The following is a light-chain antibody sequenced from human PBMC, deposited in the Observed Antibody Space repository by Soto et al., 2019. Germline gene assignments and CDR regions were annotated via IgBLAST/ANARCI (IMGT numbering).Light chain of an antibody. CDR3: HQYDNLPFT. V-gene: IGKV1-33*01. J-gene: IGKJ4*01. CDR2: DAS. CDR1: QDISLY. Sequence: DIQMTQSPSSLSASVGDSVTITCQASQDISLYLNWYQQKPGKAPELLIFDASNLERGVPSRFSGSGSGTYFLFTISSLQPEDIATYYCHQYDNLPFTFGEGTKVEIK.